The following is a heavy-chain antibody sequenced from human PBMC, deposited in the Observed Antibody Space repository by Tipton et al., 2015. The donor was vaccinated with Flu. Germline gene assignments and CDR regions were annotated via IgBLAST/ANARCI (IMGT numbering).Heavy chain of an antibody. D-gene: IGHD3-10*01. CDR2: IYTSGST. J-gene: IGHJ4*02. CDR3: ARASGSGTYVIFDY. Sequence: LVQPSETLSLTCIVSGGSMSSFYWSWIRQPAGKGLEWIGRIYTSGSTIYHPSLKSRVTMSVDTSKNEFSLKLNSVTAADTAVYYCARASGSGTYVIFDYWGQGTLVTVSS. CDR1: GGSMSSFY. V-gene: IGHV4-4*07.